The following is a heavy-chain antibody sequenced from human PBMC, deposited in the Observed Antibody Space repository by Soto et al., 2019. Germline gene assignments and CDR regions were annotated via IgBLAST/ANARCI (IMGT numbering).Heavy chain of an antibody. V-gene: IGHV3-15*01. Sequence: EVQMVESGGGLVKPGGSLTLSCAASGLTFSHAWMTWVRQAPGKGLEWVGRIKTKNEGGTTDYAAPVQARFSISREDSENTVYLHMNSLKTEDTAVYYCITEAIVRPRLYPCPIWGQGTMVTVSS. CDR1: GLTFSHAW. CDR2: IKTKNEGGTT. CDR3: ITEAIVRPRLYPCPI. D-gene: IGHD3-10*01. J-gene: IGHJ3*02.